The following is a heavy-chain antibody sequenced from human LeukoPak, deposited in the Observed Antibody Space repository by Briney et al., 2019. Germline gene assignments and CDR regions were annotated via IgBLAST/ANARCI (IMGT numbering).Heavy chain of an antibody. CDR3: XXXXDCSGGSCANNWFDP. Sequence: SETLSLTCTVSGYSISSGYYWGWIRQPPGKGLEWIGSIYHSGSTYYNPSLKSRVTISVDTSKNQFSLKLSSVTAADTAVYYXXXXXDCSGGSCANNWFDPWGQGTLVTVSS. CDR1: GYSISSGYY. J-gene: IGHJ5*02. CDR2: IYHSGST. D-gene: IGHD2-15*01. V-gene: IGHV4-38-2*02.